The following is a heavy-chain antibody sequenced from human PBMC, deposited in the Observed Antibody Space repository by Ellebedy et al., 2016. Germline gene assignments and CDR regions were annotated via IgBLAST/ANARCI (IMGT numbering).Heavy chain of an antibody. V-gene: IGHV3-66*01. CDR1: GFTVSSNY. J-gene: IGHJ4*02. CDR2: IYSGGST. CDR3: ARDGLYTAMAPTSDY. D-gene: IGHD5-18*01. Sequence: GESLKISXAASGFTVSSNYMSWVRQAPGKGLEWVSVIYSGGSTYYADSVKGRFTISRDNAKNSLYLQMNSLRAEDTAVYYCARDGLYTAMAPTSDYWGQGTLVTVSS.